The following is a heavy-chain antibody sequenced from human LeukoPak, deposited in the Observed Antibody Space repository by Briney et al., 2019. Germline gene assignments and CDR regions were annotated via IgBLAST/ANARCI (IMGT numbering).Heavy chain of an antibody. V-gene: IGHV3-30*03. CDR3: ARDCTGGTCYDAFDI. J-gene: IGHJ3*02. Sequence: PGGSLRLSCAASGFTFSSYGMHWVRQAPGKGLEWVAVISYDGSNKYYADSVKGRFTISRDNSKNTLYLQMNSLRAGDTAVYYCARDCTGGTCYDAFDIWGQGTMVTVSS. D-gene: IGHD2-15*01. CDR1: GFTFSSYG. CDR2: ISYDGSNK.